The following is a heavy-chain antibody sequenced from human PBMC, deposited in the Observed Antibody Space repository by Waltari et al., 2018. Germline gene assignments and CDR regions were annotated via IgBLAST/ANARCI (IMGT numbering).Heavy chain of an antibody. D-gene: IGHD1-26*01. Sequence: QVQLQESGPGLVKPSETLSLTCTVSGGSISGYYWNWIRQPAGKGLEWIGRVYTSGSTNYQPSLKSRVTMSVDTSKNQFSLKLSSVTAADTAVYFCAREIDRGPGRWFDPWGQGTLVTVSS. J-gene: IGHJ5*02. CDR3: AREIDRGPGRWFDP. V-gene: IGHV4-4*07. CDR1: GGSISGYY. CDR2: VYTSGST.